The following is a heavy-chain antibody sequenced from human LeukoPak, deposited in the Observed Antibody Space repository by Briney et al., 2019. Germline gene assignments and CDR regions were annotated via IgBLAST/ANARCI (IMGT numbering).Heavy chain of an antibody. Sequence: SDTLSLTCTVSGGPISTYYWSWIRQPPGKGLEWIGYVYYNGNTNHNTSLKSRVTISVDTSKNQFSLQLTSVTAADTAVYFCARRVAVTARYYFDFWGQGTLVTVSS. CDR3: ARRVAVTARYYFDF. J-gene: IGHJ4*02. CDR1: GGPISTYY. V-gene: IGHV4-59*08. CDR2: VYYNGNT. D-gene: IGHD6-19*01.